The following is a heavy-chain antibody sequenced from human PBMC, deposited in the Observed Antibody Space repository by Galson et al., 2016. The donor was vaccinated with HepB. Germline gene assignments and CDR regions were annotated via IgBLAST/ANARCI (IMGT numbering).Heavy chain of an antibody. J-gene: IGHJ4*02. CDR2: IYPGDSDN. CDR1: GYKFTSYW. CDR3: ARHELHSNSWYMDS. D-gene: IGHD6-13*01. Sequence: QSGAEVKKPGESLKISCHGSGYKFTSYWIGWVRQVPGKGLEWMGTIYPGDSDNRNSLSFQGQVTISVDNSISTAYLQWSSLKDSDSAMYYCARHELHSNSWYMDSWGQGTLVTVSS. V-gene: IGHV5-51*01.